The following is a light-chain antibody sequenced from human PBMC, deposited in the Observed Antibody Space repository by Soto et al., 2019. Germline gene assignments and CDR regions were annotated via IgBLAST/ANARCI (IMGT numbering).Light chain of an antibody. V-gene: IGKV3-20*01. CDR1: QSVSSSY. J-gene: IGKJ4*01. CDR2: GAS. CDR3: QQYGSSPLT. Sequence: EIVLTQSPGTLSLSPGERVTLSFRASQSVSSSYLAWYQQKPGQAPRLLIYGASSRATGIPDRFSGSGSGTDFTLPISRLEPEDFAVYYCQQYGSSPLTCGGGTKVEI.